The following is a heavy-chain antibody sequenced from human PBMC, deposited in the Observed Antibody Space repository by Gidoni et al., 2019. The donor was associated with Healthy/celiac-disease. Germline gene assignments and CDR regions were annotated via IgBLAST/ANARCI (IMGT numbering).Heavy chain of an antibody. D-gene: IGHD4-17*01. CDR2: IWYDGSNK. V-gene: IGHV3-33*01. J-gene: IGHJ6*02. CDR1: GFTFSSYG. CDR3: ARAYGDYVFRDYYYGMDV. Sequence: QVQLVESGGGVVQPGRSLRLSCAASGFTFSSYGMHWVRQAPGKGLEWVAVIWYDGSNKYYADSVKGRFTISRDNSKNTLYLQMNSLRAEDTAVYYCARAYGDYVFRDYYYGMDVWGQGTTVTVSS.